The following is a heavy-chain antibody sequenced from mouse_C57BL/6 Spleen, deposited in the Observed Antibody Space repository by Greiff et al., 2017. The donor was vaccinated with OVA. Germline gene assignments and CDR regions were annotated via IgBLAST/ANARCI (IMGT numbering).Heavy chain of an antibody. CDR3: ARVGGSSPYYAMDY. CDR1: GYSITSGYY. D-gene: IGHD1-1*01. Sequence: EVKLMESGPGLVKPSQSLSLTCSVTGYSITSGYYWNWIRQFPGNKLEWMGYISYDGSNNYNPSLKNRISITRDTSKNQFFLKLNSVTTEDTATYYCARVGGSSPYYAMDYWGQGTSVTVSS. J-gene: IGHJ4*01. V-gene: IGHV3-6*01. CDR2: ISYDGSN.